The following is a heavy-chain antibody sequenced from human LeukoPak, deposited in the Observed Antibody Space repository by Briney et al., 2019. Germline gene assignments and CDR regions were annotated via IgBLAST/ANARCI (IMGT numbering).Heavy chain of an antibody. CDR1: GGTFSSYA. CDR2: IIPIFGTA. CDR3: ARGRGYFDWLSIDY. D-gene: IGHD3-9*01. V-gene: IGHV1-69*05. Sequence: SVKVSCKASGGTFSSYAISWVRQAPGQGLEWMGGIIPIFGTANYAQKFQGRVTITTDESTSTAYMELSSLRSEDTAVYYCARGRGYFDWLSIDYWGQGTLVTVSS. J-gene: IGHJ4*02.